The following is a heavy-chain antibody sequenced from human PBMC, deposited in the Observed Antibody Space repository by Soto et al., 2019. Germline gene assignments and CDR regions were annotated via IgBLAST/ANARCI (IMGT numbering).Heavy chain of an antibody. Sequence: ETLSLTCTVSGGSISSYYWSWIRQPPGKGLEWIGYIYYTGTTNYNPSLKSRVTMSVDTSKNQFSLKLRSVTAADTAVYYCARGKIIGPWGQGTLVTVSS. CDR1: GGSISSYY. D-gene: IGHD3-3*01. CDR3: ARGKIIGP. CDR2: IYYTGTT. J-gene: IGHJ5*02. V-gene: IGHV4-59*01.